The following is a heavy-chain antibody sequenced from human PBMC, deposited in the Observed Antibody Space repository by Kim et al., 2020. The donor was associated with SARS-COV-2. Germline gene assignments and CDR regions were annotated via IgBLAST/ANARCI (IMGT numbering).Heavy chain of an antibody. D-gene: IGHD2-15*01. J-gene: IGHJ4*02. Sequence: SETLSLTCAVYGGSFSGYYWSWIRQPPGKGLEWIGEINHSGSTNYNPSLKSRVTISVDTSKNQFSLKLSSVTAADTAVYYCARGFRYCSGGSCYSRVLDYWGQGTLVTVSS. CDR1: GGSFSGYY. CDR2: INHSGST. CDR3: ARGFRYCSGGSCYSRVLDY. V-gene: IGHV4-34*01.